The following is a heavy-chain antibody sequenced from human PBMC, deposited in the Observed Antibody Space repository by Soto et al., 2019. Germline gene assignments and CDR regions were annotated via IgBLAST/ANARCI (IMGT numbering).Heavy chain of an antibody. CDR2: IYYSGST. J-gene: IGHJ5*02. Sequence: LSLTCTVSGGSISSYYWSWIRQPPGKGLEWIGYIYYSGSTNYNPSLKSRVTISADTSKNQFSLKLSSVTAADTAVYYCARGGGGYCSSTSCYRPPNWFDPWGQGTLVTVSS. CDR1: GGSISSYY. D-gene: IGHD2-2*02. CDR3: ARGGGGYCSSTSCYRPPNWFDP. V-gene: IGHV4-59*01.